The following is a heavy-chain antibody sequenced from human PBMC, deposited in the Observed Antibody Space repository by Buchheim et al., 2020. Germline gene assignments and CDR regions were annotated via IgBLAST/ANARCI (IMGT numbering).Heavy chain of an antibody. J-gene: IGHJ6*02. D-gene: IGHD6-19*01. V-gene: IGHV3-30*03. Sequence: QVQLVESGGGVVQPGRSLRLSCAASGFTFSSYGMHWVRQAPGKGLEWVAVISYDGSNKYYADSVKGRFTISRDNSKNTLYLQMNSLRAEYTAVYYCATSSSGWYGSPKKNYYYGMDVWGQGTT. CDR2: ISYDGSNK. CDR3: ATSSSGWYGSPKKNYYYGMDV. CDR1: GFTFSSYG.